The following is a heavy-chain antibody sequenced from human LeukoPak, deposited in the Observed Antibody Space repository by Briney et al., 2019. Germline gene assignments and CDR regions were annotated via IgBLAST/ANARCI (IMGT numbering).Heavy chain of an antibody. D-gene: IGHD2-2*03. J-gene: IGHJ3*02. V-gene: IGHV3-53*01. Sequence: SGGSLRLSCAASGFTFSSYSMSWVRQAPGKGLEWVSVIYSGGSTYYADSVKGRFTISRDNSKNTLYLQMNSLRAEDTAVYYCARETGVYGWADAFDIWGQGTMVTVSS. CDR2: IYSGGST. CDR3: ARETGVYGWADAFDI. CDR1: GFTFSSYS.